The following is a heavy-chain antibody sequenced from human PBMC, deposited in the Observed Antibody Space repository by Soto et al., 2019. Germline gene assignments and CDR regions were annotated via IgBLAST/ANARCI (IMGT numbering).Heavy chain of an antibody. CDR3: AIERGYDYVWGSYRYTGDYYYGMDV. Sequence: WASVKVSCKASGYTFTSYGISWVRQAPGQGLEWMGWISAYNGNTNYAQKLQGRVTMTTDTSTSTAYMELRSLRSDDTAVYYCAIERGYDYVWGSYRYTGDYYYGMDVWGQGTTVTVSS. J-gene: IGHJ6*02. V-gene: IGHV1-18*04. D-gene: IGHD3-16*02. CDR2: ISAYNGNT. CDR1: GYTFTSYG.